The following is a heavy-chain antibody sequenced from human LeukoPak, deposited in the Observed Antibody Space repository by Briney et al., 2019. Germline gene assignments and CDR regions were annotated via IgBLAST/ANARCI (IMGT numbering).Heavy chain of an antibody. V-gene: IGHV3-53*01. CDR2: IYSGGNT. D-gene: IGHD4-17*01. CDR1: GFTVSSNY. Sequence: PGGSLRLSCAASGFTVSSNYMSWVRQAPGKGLEWVSVIYSGGNTYYADSVKGRFTISRDNSKNTLYLQINSLRIEDTAAYYCAREIHYGEPDYWGQGTLVTVSS. J-gene: IGHJ4*02. CDR3: AREIHYGEPDY.